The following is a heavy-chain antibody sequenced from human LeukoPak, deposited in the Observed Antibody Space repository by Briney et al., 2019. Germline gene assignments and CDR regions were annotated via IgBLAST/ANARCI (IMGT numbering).Heavy chain of an antibody. V-gene: IGHV1-8*03. CDR1: GYTFTSYD. CDR2: MNPNSGNT. CDR3: ARGGGIAVAGNWFDP. J-gene: IGHJ5*02. D-gene: IGHD6-19*01. Sequence: ASVKVSCKASGYTFTSYDINWVRQATGQGLEWMGWMNPNSGNTGYAQKFQGRVTIIRNTSISTAYMELSSLRSEDTAVYYCARGGGIAVAGNWFDPWGQGTLVTVSS.